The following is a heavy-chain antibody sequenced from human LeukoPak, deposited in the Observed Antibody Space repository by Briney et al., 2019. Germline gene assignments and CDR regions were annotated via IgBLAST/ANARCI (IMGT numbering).Heavy chain of an antibody. D-gene: IGHD3-22*01. CDR1: GFTFSSYA. Sequence: PGGSLRLSCAASGFTFSSYAMHWVRQAPGKGLEWVAVISYDGSNKYYTDSVKGRFTISRDNSKNTLYLQMNSLRADDTSVYYCAKDRPISPDYYYDSSGYLDSWGQGTLVTVSS. CDR2: ISYDGSNK. CDR3: AKDRPISPDYYYDSSGYLDS. J-gene: IGHJ4*02. V-gene: IGHV3-30-3*01.